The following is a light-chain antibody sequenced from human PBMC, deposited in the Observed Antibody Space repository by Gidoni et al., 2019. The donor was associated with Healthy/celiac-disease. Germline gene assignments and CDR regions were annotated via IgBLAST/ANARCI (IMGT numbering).Light chain of an antibody. CDR2: AAS. CDR3: QQSYSTPQT. J-gene: IGKJ1*01. V-gene: IGKV1-39*01. CDR1: QSISSY. Sequence: DIQMTQSPSSLPASVGDRVTITCRASQSISSYLNWYQQKPGKAPKLLSYAASSLQSGVPSRFSGSGSGTDFTRTISSLQPEDFATYYCQQSYSTPQTFXXXTKVEIK.